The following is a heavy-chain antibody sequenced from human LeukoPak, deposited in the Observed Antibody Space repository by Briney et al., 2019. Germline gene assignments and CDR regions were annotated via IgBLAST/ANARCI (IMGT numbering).Heavy chain of an antibody. CDR3: ARESATMVRGVIGWFDP. Sequence: SVKVSCKASGGTFSSYAISWVRQAPGQGLEWMGGIIPIFGTANYAQMFQGRVTITADESTSTAYMELSSLRSEDTAVYYCARESATMVRGVIGWFDPWGQGTLVTVSS. J-gene: IGHJ5*02. V-gene: IGHV1-69*01. D-gene: IGHD3-10*01. CDR1: GGTFSSYA. CDR2: IIPIFGTA.